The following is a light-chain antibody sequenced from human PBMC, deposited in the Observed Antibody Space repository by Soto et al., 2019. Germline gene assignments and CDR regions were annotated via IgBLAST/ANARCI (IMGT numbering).Light chain of an antibody. V-gene: IGKV3-15*01. Sequence: EIVMTQSPATLSVSPGETATLSCRASQSVSSNLAWYQQKPGQAPRLLIHGASTRATGVPARFSGSGSGTEFTLTISGLQSEDSAVYYCQQYNNWPRTFGQGTKVDIK. CDR3: QQYNNWPRT. CDR2: GAS. J-gene: IGKJ1*01. CDR1: QSVSSN.